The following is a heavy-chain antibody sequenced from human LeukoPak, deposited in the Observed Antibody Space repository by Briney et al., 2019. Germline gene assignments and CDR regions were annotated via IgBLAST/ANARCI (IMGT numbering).Heavy chain of an antibody. V-gene: IGHV1-2*04. CDR2: INPNRGGT. J-gene: IGHJ4*02. D-gene: IGHD6-19*01. CDR3: ARACIALAGPPEYFDY. Sequence: ASVTVSCKASGYTFTYYYLHWVRQAPGQGLEWMGWINPNRGGTHYARNLQGWVTVTRDTSISTAYLELSGLRSDDTAVYYCARACIALAGPPEYFDYWGQGTLVTVSS. CDR1: GYTFTYYY.